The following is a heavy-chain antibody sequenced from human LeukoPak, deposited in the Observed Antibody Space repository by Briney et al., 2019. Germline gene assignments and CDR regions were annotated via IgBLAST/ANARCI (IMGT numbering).Heavy chain of an antibody. CDR3: AKEESDTSGWNWFDP. D-gene: IGHD6-19*01. CDR2: IIPIFGTA. J-gene: IGHJ5*02. Sequence: ASVKVSCKASGGTFSSYAISWVRQAPGQGLEWMGGIIPIFGTANYAQKFQGRVTITADKSTSTAYMELSSLRAEDTAVYYCAKEESDTSGWNWFDPWGQGTLVTASS. CDR1: GGTFSSYA. V-gene: IGHV1-69*06.